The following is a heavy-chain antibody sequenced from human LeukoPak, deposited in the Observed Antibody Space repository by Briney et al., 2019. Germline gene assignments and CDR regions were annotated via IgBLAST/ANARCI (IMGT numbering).Heavy chain of an antibody. Sequence: PGGSLRLSCAASGFTFSSYAMSWVRQAPGKGLEWVSAISGSGGSTYYADSVKGRFTISRDNSKSTLYLQMNSLRAEDTAVYYCANILGYCSGGSCDTPQPLDYWGQGTLVTVSS. J-gene: IGHJ4*02. D-gene: IGHD2-15*01. CDR1: GFTFSSYA. CDR2: ISGSGGST. V-gene: IGHV3-23*01. CDR3: ANILGYCSGGSCDTPQPLDY.